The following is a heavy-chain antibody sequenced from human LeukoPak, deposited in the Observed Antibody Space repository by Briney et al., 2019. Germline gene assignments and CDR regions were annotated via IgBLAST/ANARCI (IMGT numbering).Heavy chain of an antibody. V-gene: IGHV4-34*01. D-gene: IGHD4-23*01. CDR3: ARRPRNSENYDGPSGLDY. Sequence: SETLSLTCAVYIESFTGHSWTWIRQSPDKGLEWIGEINHSGTTNYNPSLKSRVTISVDTSKNQFSLKMSSVTAADTAVYYCARRPRNSENYDGPSGLDYWGXGTLVTVSS. CDR1: IESFTGHS. CDR2: INHSGTT. J-gene: IGHJ4*02.